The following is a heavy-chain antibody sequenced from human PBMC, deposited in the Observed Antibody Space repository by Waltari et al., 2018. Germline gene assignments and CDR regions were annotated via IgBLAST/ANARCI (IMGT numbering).Heavy chain of an antibody. J-gene: IGHJ4*02. D-gene: IGHD4-17*01. V-gene: IGHV3-30*02. CDR2: IRYDGSNK. CDR3: AKDFFGTTKYYFDY. Sequence: QVQLVESGGGVVQPGGSLRLSCAASGFIFSSYGMHWVRQAPGKGLEWLAFIRYDGSNKYYADSVKGRFTISRDNSKNTLYLQMNSLRAEDTAVYYCAKDFFGTTKYYFDYWGQGTLVTVSS. CDR1: GFIFSSYG.